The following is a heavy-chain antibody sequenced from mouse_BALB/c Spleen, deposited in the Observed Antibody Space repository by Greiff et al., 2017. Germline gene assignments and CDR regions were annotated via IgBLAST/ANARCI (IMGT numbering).Heavy chain of an antibody. J-gene: IGHJ2*01. Sequence: DVQLVESGGGLVKLGGSLKLSCAASGFTFSSYYMSWVRQTPEKRLELVAAINSNGGSTYYPDTVKGRFTISRDNAKNTLYLQMSSLKSEDTALYYCARGGGNYVDYWGQGTTLTVSS. CDR3: ARGGGNYVDY. D-gene: IGHD1-1*02. CDR2: INSNGGST. V-gene: IGHV5-6-2*01. CDR1: GFTFSSYY.